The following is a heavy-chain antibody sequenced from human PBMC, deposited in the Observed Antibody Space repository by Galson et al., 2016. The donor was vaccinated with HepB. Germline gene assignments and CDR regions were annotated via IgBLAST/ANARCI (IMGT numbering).Heavy chain of an antibody. V-gene: IGHV6-1*01. CDR3: TRAAENWDGMWRNGFAV. J-gene: IGHJ3*01. CDR2: TYYRSKWFN. CDR1: GDSVSNINSA. D-gene: IGHD1-1*01. Sequence: CAISGDSVSNINSAWAWVGQSPSRGLEWLGRTYYRSKWFNHYAVSVKSRMTINADTSNNQFSLQLESVTLEDTAVYYCTRAAENWDGMWRNGFAVWGQGTVVTVS.